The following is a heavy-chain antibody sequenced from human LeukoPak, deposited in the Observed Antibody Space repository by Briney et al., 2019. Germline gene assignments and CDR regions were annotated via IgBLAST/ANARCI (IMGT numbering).Heavy chain of an antibody. D-gene: IGHD3-22*01. CDR1: GGSISSGSYY. Sequence: SETLSLTCTVSGGSISSGSYYWSWIRQPAGKGLEWIGRIYTSGSTNYNPSLKSRVIISVDTSKNQFSLKLSSVTAADTAVYYCARDPQIVDRRSYWYFDLWGRGTLVTVSS. J-gene: IGHJ2*01. CDR2: IYTSGST. V-gene: IGHV4-61*02. CDR3: ARDPQIVDRRSYWYFDL.